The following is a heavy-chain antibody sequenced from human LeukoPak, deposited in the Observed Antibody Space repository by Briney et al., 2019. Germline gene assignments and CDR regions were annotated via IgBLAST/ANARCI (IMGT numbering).Heavy chain of an antibody. CDR1: GVTVSSKD. CDR3: ALTDFWSPVL. Sequence: GGSLRLSCAASGVTVSSKDMSWVRQAPGKGLEWVSAIFRDSNTYYTNSVRGRFTISRDNSKNTLYLQMNSLRAEDTAVYYCALTDFWSPVLGGQGTLVTVSS. V-gene: IGHV3-53*01. J-gene: IGHJ4*02. D-gene: IGHD3-3*01. CDR2: IFRDSNT.